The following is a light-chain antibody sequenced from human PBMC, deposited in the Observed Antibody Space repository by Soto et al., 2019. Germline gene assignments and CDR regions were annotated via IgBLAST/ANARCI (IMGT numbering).Light chain of an antibody. CDR1: QSVSNNY. CDR3: QQYGSSYPYT. CDR2: GSS. J-gene: IGKJ2*01. Sequence: EVVLTQSPGTLSLSPGERATLSCRASQSVSNNYFAWYQQKPGQAPRLLIFGSSDRAAGIPDRFSGSGSGTDVPLTISRLEPEDFAVYCCQQYGSSYPYTFGQGTKVEIK. V-gene: IGKV3-20*01.